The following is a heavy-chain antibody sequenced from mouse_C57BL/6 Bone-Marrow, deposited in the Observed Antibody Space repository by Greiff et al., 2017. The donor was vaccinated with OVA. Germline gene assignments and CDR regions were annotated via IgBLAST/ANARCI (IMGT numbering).Heavy chain of an antibody. CDR3: ARYRITTVVATDFDY. Sequence: VQLQQSGPELVKPGASVKISCKASGYTFTDYYMNWVKQSHGKSLEWIGDINPNNGGTSYNQKFKGKATLTVDKSSSTAYMELRSLTSEDSAVYYCARYRITTVVATDFDYWGQGTTLTVSS. CDR1: GYTFTDYY. CDR2: INPNNGGT. V-gene: IGHV1-26*01. J-gene: IGHJ2*01. D-gene: IGHD1-1*01.